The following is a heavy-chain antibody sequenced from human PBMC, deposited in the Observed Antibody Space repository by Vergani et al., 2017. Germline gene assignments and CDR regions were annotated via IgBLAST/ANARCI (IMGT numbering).Heavy chain of an antibody. J-gene: IGHJ4*02. CDR3: ARAREGGCSSTSC. D-gene: IGHD2-2*01. Sequence: QVQLVQSGAEVKKPGSSVKVSCKASGGTFSSYAISWVRQAPGQGLEWMGWMNPNSGNTGYAQKFQGRVTMTRNTAISTAYMELSSLRSEDTAVYYCARAREGGCSSTSCWGQGTLVTVSS. CDR2: MNPNSGNT. CDR1: GGTFSSYA. V-gene: IGHV1-8*02.